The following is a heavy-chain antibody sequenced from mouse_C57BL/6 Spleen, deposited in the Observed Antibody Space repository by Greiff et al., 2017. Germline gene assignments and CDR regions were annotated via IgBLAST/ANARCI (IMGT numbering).Heavy chain of an antibody. Sequence: QVQLQQSDAELVKPGASVKISCKVSGYTFTDHTIHWMKQRPEQGREWIGIFHPSDVGTKYNEKFKGKATLTADKSSSTAYMQLNSLTSEDSAVYFCARSSVVGYFDVWGTGSTVTVSS. CDR2: FHPSDVGT. CDR1: GYTFTDHT. V-gene: IGHV1-78*01. D-gene: IGHD1-1*01. J-gene: IGHJ1*03. CDR3: ARSSVVGYFDV.